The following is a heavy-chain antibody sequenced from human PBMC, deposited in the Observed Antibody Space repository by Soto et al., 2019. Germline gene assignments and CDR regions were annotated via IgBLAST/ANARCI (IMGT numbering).Heavy chain of an antibody. CDR2: INAGNGNT. D-gene: IGHD2-21*01. J-gene: IGHJ4*02. CDR3: ARTDCYYLDY. Sequence: QVQLVQSGAEVKKPGASVKVSCKASGYTFTSYAMHWVRQAPGQRLEWMGWINAGNGNTKYSQKFQGRVTITRDTTASTADMELSSLRSEDTAVYYYARTDCYYLDYWGQGSLVNVSS. V-gene: IGHV1-3*01. CDR1: GYTFTSYA.